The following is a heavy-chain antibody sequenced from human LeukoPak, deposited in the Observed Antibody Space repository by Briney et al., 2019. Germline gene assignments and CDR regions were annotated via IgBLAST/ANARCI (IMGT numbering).Heavy chain of an antibody. Sequence: SETLSLTCAVYGGSFSGYYWSWIRQPPGKGLEWIGEINHSGSTNYNPSLKSRVTISVGTSKNQFSLKLSSVTAADTAVYYCARWVWYFDLWGRGTLVTVSS. V-gene: IGHV4-34*01. CDR2: INHSGST. CDR1: GGSFSGYY. J-gene: IGHJ2*01. CDR3: ARWVWYFDL.